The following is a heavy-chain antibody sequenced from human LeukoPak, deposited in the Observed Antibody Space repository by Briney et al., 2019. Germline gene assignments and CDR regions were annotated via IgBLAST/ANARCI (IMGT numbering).Heavy chain of an antibody. Sequence: SVKVSCKASGGTFSSYAISWVRQAPGQGLEWMGGIIPIFGTANYAQKFQGRVTITADESTSTAYMELSSLRSEDTAVYYCAREASPTYDSSGYASERWGQGTLVTVSS. D-gene: IGHD3-22*01. CDR1: GGTFSSYA. CDR2: IIPIFGTA. J-gene: IGHJ4*02. V-gene: IGHV1-69*13. CDR3: AREASPTYDSSGYASER.